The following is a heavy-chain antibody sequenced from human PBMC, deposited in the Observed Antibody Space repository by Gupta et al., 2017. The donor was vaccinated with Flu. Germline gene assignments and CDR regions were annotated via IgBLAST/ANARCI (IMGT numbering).Heavy chain of an antibody. V-gene: IGHV4-39*01. D-gene: IGHD2-2*01. Sequence: QVQLQESGPGLVKTSETLSLTCSVSGGSISGNNYSWAWVRQPPGKGLEYIGTIYYSGSTSYNPSLKSRVTISVDTSKNQFSLRLKSVTGADTAVYYCARQISMQVGINFTSWFDPWGQGTLVTVSS. CDR2: IYYSGST. J-gene: IGHJ5*02. CDR3: ARQISMQVGINFTSWFDP. CDR1: GGSISGNNYS.